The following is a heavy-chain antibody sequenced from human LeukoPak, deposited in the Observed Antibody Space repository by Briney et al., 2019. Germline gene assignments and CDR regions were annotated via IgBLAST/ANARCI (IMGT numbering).Heavy chain of an antibody. CDR3: AKGARQCTNGVCYSPRAEFDY. J-gene: IGHJ4*02. CDR1: EFTFSSYA. D-gene: IGHD2-8*01. Sequence: GSLRLSFAASEFTFSSYAMSWVRQAPGKGVEWVSAISGSGGDTYYAGSVKGRFTISRDNSKSTLYLQMNSLRAEDTALNYCAKGARQCTNGVCYSPRAEFDYWGQGTLVSVSS. V-gene: IGHV3-23*01. CDR2: ISGSGGDT.